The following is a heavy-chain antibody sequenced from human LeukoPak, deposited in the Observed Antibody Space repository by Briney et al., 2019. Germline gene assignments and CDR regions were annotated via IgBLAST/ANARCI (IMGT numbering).Heavy chain of an antibody. CDR3: ARRGIAEDY. D-gene: IGHD6-13*01. J-gene: IGHJ4*02. V-gene: IGHV4-34*01. CDR2: INHSGST. CDR1: GGSFSGYY. Sequence: PSETLSLTCAVYGGSFSGYYWSWIRQPPGKGLEWIGEINHSGSTNYNPSLKSRATISVDTSKNQFSLKLSSVTAADTAVYYCARRGIAEDYWGQGTLVTVSS.